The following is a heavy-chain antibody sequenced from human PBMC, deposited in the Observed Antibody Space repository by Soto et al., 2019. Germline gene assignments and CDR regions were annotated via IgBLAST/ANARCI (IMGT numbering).Heavy chain of an antibody. Sequence: SETLSLTCTFSCGSIISYYWSWIRQPPGKGLEWIGYIYYSGSTNYNPSLKSRVTISVDTSKNQFSLKLSSVTAADTAVYYCARSSGITIFGVVTTFDYWGQGTLVTVSS. CDR3: ARSSGITIFGVVTTFDY. V-gene: IGHV4-59*01. CDR2: IYYSGST. D-gene: IGHD3-3*01. CDR1: CGSIISYY. J-gene: IGHJ4*02.